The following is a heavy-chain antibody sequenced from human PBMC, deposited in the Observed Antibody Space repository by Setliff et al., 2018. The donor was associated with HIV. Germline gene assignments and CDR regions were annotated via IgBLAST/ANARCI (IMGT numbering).Heavy chain of an antibody. J-gene: IGHJ4*02. D-gene: IGHD1-26*01. CDR3: AKLLRDFDY. Sequence: GESPKISCAASGFTFSSYGMHWVRQAPGKGLEWVAFIRYDGSNKYYADSVKGRFTISRDNSKNTLYLQMNSLRAEDTAVYYCAKLLRDFDYWGQGTLVTVSS. CDR1: GFTFSSYG. V-gene: IGHV3-30*02. CDR2: IRYDGSNK.